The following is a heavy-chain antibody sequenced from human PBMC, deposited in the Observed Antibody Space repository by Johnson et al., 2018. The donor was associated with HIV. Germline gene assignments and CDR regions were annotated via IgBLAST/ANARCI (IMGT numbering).Heavy chain of an antibody. D-gene: IGHD2-15*01. Sequence: VQLVESGGGVVRPGGSLRLSCAASGFTFDDFGMTWVRQAPGKGLEWVSGITWNGGSTGYADSVKGRFTMSRDNAKHSLYLQMNSLRAEDTALYFCARGGYCVDGSCRDGKAFDIWGQGTMVTVSS. CDR1: GFTFDDFG. J-gene: IGHJ3*02. CDR2: ITWNGGST. V-gene: IGHV3-20*04. CDR3: ARGGYCVDGSCRDGKAFDI.